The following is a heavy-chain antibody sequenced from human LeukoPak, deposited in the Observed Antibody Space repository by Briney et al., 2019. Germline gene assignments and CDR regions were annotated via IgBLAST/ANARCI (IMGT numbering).Heavy chain of an antibody. V-gene: IGHV1-69*06. CDR3: AGISVAGFKKYFYYYMDV. Sequence: SVKVSCTASGDTFYNFAISWVRQAPGQGLEWMGGIIPIFATPNYTQKFQGRLTITADKSTSTAYMDLSNLRSEDTAVYYCAGISVAGFKKYFYYYMDVWGKGTTVTVSS. CDR2: IIPIFATP. J-gene: IGHJ6*03. CDR1: GDTFYNFA. D-gene: IGHD6-19*01.